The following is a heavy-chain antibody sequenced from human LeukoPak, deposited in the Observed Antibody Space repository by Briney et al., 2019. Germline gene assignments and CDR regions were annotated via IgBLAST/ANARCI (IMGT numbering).Heavy chain of an antibody. J-gene: IGHJ3*02. D-gene: IGHD3-22*01. Sequence: GGSLRLSCAASGFTFSSYEMNRVRQAPGKGLEWVSYISSSGSTIYYADSVKGRFTISRDNAKNSLYLQMNSLRAEDTAVYYCARDKVGIVVVHDAFDIWGQGTMVTVSS. CDR3: ARDKVGIVVVHDAFDI. CDR1: GFTFSSYE. V-gene: IGHV3-48*03. CDR2: ISSSGSTI.